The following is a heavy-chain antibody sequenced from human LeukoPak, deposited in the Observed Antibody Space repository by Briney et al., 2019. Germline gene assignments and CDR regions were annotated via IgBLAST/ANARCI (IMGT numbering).Heavy chain of an antibody. CDR3: ARGASIAVAGIRAFGY. J-gene: IGHJ4*02. CDR2: MNPSSGNT. V-gene: IGHV1-8*01. D-gene: IGHD6-19*01. CDR1: GYTFTSYD. Sequence: ASVKVSCKASGYTFTSYDINWVRQATGQGLEWMGWMNPSSGNTGYAQKFQGRVTMTRNTSISTAYMELSSLRSEDTAVYYCARGASIAVAGIRAFGYWGQGTLVTISS.